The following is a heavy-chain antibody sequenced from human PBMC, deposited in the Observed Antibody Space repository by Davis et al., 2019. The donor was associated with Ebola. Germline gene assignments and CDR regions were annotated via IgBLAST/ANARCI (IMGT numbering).Heavy chain of an antibody. V-gene: IGHV3-7*01. J-gene: IGHJ6*03. CDR1: GFTFSSYW. CDR3: ARKGVPAADSYYYYYMDV. Sequence: GESLKISCAASGFTFSSYWMSWVRQAPGKGLEWVANIKQDGSEKYYVDSVKGRFTISRDNAKNSLYLQMNSLRDEDTAVYYWARKGVPAADSYYYYYMDVWGKGTTVTVSS. D-gene: IGHD2-2*01. CDR2: IKQDGSEK.